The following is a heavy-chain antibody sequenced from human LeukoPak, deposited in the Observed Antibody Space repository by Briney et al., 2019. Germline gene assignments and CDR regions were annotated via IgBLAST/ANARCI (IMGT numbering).Heavy chain of an antibody. CDR1: VYTFTSYD. CDR2: MNPNSGNT. V-gene: IGHV1-8*01. D-gene: IGHD3-3*01. CDR3: ARGESWSGFSGWFDP. Sequence: ASVKVSCKASVYTFTSYDINWVRHATGQGREWMGWMNPNSGNTGYAQKFPGRVTMTRNTSISTAYMELSSLRSEDTAVYYCARGESWSGFSGWFDPWGQGTLVTVSS. J-gene: IGHJ5*02.